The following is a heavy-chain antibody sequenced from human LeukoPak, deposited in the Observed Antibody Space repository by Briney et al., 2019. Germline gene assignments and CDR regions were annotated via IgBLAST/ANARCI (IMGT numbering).Heavy chain of an antibody. V-gene: IGHV3-23*01. J-gene: IGHJ4*02. CDR3: AAGWYFDY. CDR2: ISDTDDST. Sequence: GGSLRLSCAASGFTFSSYAMNWVRQAPGKGLEWVSSISDTDDSTYDADSVKGRFSISRDDSKNTLYLQMNSLRAEDTAVYYCAAGWYFDYWGQGTLVTVSS. CDR1: GFTFSSYA. D-gene: IGHD2-15*01.